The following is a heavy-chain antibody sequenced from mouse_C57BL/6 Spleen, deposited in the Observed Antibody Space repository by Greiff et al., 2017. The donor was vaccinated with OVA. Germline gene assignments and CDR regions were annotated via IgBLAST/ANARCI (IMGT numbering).Heavy chain of an antibody. CDR1: GFTFSDYY. CDR2: INYDGSST. J-gene: IGHJ4*01. V-gene: IGHV5-16*01. D-gene: IGHD4-1*01. Sequence: EVHLVESEGGLVQPGSSMKLSCTASGFTFSDYYMAWVRQVPEKGLEWVANINYDGSSTYYLDSLKSRFIISRDNAKNILYLQMSSLKSEDTATYYCARRLGSYAMDYWGQGTSVTVSS. CDR3: ARRLGSYAMDY.